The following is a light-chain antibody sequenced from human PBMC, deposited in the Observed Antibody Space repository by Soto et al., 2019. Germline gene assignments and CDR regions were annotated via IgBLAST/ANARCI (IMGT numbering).Light chain of an antibody. J-gene: IGKJ3*01. CDR2: AAS. Sequence: DIQMTQSPSSLSASVGDRVTVTCRASQSISSYLNWHQQKPGKAPKLLIYAASSLQSGVPSRFSGSGSGTDFTLTISSLQPEDFATYYCQRSYSTPFTFGPGTKVDIK. CDR1: QSISSY. V-gene: IGKV1-39*01. CDR3: QRSYSTPFT.